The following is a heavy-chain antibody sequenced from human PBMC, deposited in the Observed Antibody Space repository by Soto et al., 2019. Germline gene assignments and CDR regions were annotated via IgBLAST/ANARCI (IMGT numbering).Heavy chain of an antibody. J-gene: IGHJ4*02. D-gene: IGHD3-22*01. CDR2: ISSSGSTI. Sequence: GGSLRLSCAASGFTFSDYYMSWIRQAPGKGLEWVSYISSSGSTIYYADSVKGRFTISRDNAKNSLNLQMNSLRAEDTAVYYCARGPHYYDSSGYYGSFDYWGQGTLVTVSS. CDR1: GFTFSDYY. CDR3: ARGPHYYDSSGYYGSFDY. V-gene: IGHV3-11*01.